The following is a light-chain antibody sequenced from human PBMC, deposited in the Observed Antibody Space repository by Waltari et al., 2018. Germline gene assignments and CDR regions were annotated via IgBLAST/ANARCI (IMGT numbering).Light chain of an antibody. V-gene: IGKV3-20*01. J-gene: IGKJ4*01. CDR3: QQYDGIVLT. CDR1: QTVSSIS. CDR2: GAS. Sequence: PGERATLSCRASQTVSSISLSWYQQKPGQAPRLLIYGASTRATGIPDRFSGSGSGTDFTLTISRLEPEDFAVYYCQQYDGIVLTFGGGTKAEI.